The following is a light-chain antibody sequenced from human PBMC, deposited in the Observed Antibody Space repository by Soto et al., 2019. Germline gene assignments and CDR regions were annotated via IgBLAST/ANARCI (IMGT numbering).Light chain of an antibody. Sequence: DIQMTQSPSTLSGSVGDRVTITCRASQTISSWLAWYQQKPGKAHKLLIYKASSLESGVQSRFSGSGSGTEFTLTISSLQPDDFATYYCQQFNSYSRTFGQGTKVDIK. CDR1: QTISSW. CDR3: QQFNSYSRT. CDR2: KAS. J-gene: IGKJ1*01. V-gene: IGKV1-5*03.